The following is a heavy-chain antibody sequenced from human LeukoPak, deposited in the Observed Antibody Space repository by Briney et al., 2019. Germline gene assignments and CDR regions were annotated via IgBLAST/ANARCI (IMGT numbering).Heavy chain of an antibody. V-gene: IGHV3-21*01. J-gene: IGHJ4*02. D-gene: IGHD3-10*01. CDR3: AREKSASPWFGELLGYFDY. Sequence: GGSLRLSCAASGFTFSSYSMNWVRQAPGKGLEWVSSISSSSSYIYYADSVKGRFTISRDNAKNSLYLQMNSLRAEDTAVYYCAREKSASPWFGELLGYFDYWGQGTLVTVSS. CDR1: GFTFSSYS. CDR2: ISSSSSYI.